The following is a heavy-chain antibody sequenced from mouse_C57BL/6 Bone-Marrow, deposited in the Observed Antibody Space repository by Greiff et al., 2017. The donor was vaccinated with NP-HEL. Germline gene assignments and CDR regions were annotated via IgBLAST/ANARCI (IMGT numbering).Heavy chain of an antibody. V-gene: IGHV5-16*01. J-gene: IGHJ2*01. D-gene: IGHD1-1*01. CDR3: ARGGLLLFDY. Sequence: EVKLVESEGGLVQPGSSMKLSCTASGFTFSDYYMAWVRQVPEKGLEWVANINYDGSSTYYLDSLKSRFIISRDNAKNILYRQMSSLKSEDTATYYCARGGLLLFDYWGQGTTLTVSS. CDR2: INYDGSST. CDR1: GFTFSDYY.